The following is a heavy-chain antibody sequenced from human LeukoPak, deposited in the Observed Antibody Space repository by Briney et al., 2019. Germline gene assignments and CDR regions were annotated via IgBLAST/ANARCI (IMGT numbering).Heavy chain of an antibody. CDR2: INHSGST. CDR1: GGSISSSSYY. Sequence: SETLSLTCTVSGGSISSSSYYWSWIRQPPGKGLEWIGEINHSGSTNYNPSLKSRVTISVDTSKNQFSLKLSSVTAADTAVYYCAVGGSGSHYWGQGTLVTVSS. D-gene: IGHD3-10*01. CDR3: AVGGSGSHY. V-gene: IGHV4-39*07. J-gene: IGHJ4*02.